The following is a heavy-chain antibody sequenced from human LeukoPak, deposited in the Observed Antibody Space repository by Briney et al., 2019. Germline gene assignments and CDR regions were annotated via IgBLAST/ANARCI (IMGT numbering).Heavy chain of an antibody. CDR1: GFTFSIYEL. Sequence: PGGSLRLSCAASGFTFSIYELNWVRQPPGKGLEWIGEIYHSGSTDYNPSLKSRVTISIDRSNNQFSLKPRSVTAADTAVYYCARDHRVRSWYFDLWGRGTLVTVSS. CDR2: IYHSGST. V-gene: IGHV4-4*02. CDR3: ARDHRVRSWYFDL. D-gene: IGHD4-17*01. J-gene: IGHJ2*01.